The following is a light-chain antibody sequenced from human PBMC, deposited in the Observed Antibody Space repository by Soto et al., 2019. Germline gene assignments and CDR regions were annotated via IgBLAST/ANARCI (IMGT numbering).Light chain of an antibody. CDR1: SSDVGSYNL. V-gene: IGLV2-23*01. CDR3: CSYAGSVV. CDR2: EGS. Sequence: QSVLTQPASVSGSPGQSITISCTGTSSDVGSYNLVSWYQQHPGKAPKLRIYEGSKRPSGVSNRCSGSKSGNTASLTISGLQAEDEADYYCCSYAGSVVFGGGTKLTVL. J-gene: IGLJ2*01.